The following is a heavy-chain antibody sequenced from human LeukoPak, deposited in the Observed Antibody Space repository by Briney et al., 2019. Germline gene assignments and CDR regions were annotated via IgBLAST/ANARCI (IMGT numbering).Heavy chain of an antibody. D-gene: IGHD6-6*01. CDR2: IIPIFGTA. CDR1: GGTFSSYA. CDR3: ARATYSSSSRNYYYYYMDV. J-gene: IGHJ6*03. V-gene: IGHV1-69*13. Sequence: SVKVSCKASGGTFSSYAISWVRQAPGQGLEWMGGIIPIFGTANYAQKFQGRVTITADESTSTAYMELSSLRSEDTAVYYCARATYSSSSRNYYYYYMDVWGKGTTVTVSS.